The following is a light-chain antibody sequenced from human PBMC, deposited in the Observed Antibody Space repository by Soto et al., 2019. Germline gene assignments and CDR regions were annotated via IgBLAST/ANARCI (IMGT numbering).Light chain of an antibody. CDR2: GNS. CDR1: SSNIGAGYD. CDR3: QSYDSSLRGV. J-gene: IGLJ2*01. V-gene: IGLV1-40*01. Sequence: QAVVTQPPSVCGAPGQRVTISCTGSSSNIGAGYDVHWYQQLPGTAPKLLIYGNSNRPSGVPDRFSGSKSGTSASLAITGLQAEDEADYYCQSYDSSLRGVFGGGTKLTVL.